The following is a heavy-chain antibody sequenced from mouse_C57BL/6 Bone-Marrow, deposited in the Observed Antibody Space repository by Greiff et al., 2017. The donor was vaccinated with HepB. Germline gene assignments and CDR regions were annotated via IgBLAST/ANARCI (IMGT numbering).Heavy chain of an antibody. CDR3: ARDLDYFDY. J-gene: IGHJ2*01. CDR1: GFTFSDYY. Sequence: EVQLKESEGGLVQPGSSMKLSCTASGFTFSDYYMAWVRQVPEKGLEWVANSNYDGSSTYYLDSLKSRFIISRDNAKNILYLQMSSLKSEDTASYYCARDLDYFDYWGQGTTLTVSS. V-gene: IGHV5-16*01. CDR2: SNYDGSST.